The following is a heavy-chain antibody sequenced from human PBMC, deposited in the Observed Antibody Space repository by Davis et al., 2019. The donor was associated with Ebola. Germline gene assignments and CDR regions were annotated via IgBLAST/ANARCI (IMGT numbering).Heavy chain of an antibody. Sequence: PGGSLRLSCQASGYTFARYWISWVRQRPGKGPEWMGKIDPGDSYVKYSPSFQGHVTFSADRSTSVAYLQWSSLEASDTATYYCARHECVADCSEFDFWGQGTRVTVSS. CDR1: GYTFARYW. CDR2: IDPGDSYV. CDR3: ARHECVADCSEFDF. J-gene: IGHJ4*02. V-gene: IGHV5-10-1*01. D-gene: IGHD2-21*02.